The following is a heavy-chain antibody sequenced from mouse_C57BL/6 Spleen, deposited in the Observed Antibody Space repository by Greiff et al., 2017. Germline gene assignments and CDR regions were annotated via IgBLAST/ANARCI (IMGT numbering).Heavy chain of an antibody. D-gene: IGHD1-1*01. CDR2: IRPNSGST. CDR3: ARGGGSNPYALGY. J-gene: IGHJ4*01. V-gene: IGHV1-64*01. Sequence: QVQLQQPGAELVKPGASVKLSCKASGYTFTSYWMHWVKQRPGQGLEWIGMIRPNSGSTNYNEKFKSKATLTVDNSSSTAYMQISSLTSEDSAVYYCARGGGSNPYALGYWGQGTSVTVSS. CDR1: GYTFTSYW.